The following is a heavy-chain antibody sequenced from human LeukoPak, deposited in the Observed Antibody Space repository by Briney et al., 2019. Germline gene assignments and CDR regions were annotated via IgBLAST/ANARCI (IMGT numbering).Heavy chain of an antibody. CDR1: GYTFTDYY. D-gene: IGHD3-10*01. Sequence: VASVKVSCKASGYTFTDYYLHWVRQAPGQGLEWMGWINPNSGGTNYAQTFRGRVTMTRDTSITTAYLELSRLRSDDTAVYYCARALAQYYYGSGSYNDAFDIWGQGTMVTVSS. J-gene: IGHJ3*02. CDR3: ARALAQYYYGSGSYNDAFDI. CDR2: INPNSGGT. V-gene: IGHV1-2*02.